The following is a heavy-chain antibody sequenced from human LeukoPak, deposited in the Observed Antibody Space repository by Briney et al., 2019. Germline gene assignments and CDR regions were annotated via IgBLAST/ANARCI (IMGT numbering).Heavy chain of an antibody. V-gene: IGHV4-4*07. D-gene: IGHD6-19*01. CDR1: GGSISSYY. Sequence: SETLSLTCTVSGGSISSYYWSWIRQPAGKGLEWIGRIYTSGSTNYNPSLKSRVTMSVDTSRNQFSLKLSSVTAADTAVYYCARYIAVAGYFDYWGQGTLVTVSS. J-gene: IGHJ4*02. CDR3: ARYIAVAGYFDY. CDR2: IYTSGST.